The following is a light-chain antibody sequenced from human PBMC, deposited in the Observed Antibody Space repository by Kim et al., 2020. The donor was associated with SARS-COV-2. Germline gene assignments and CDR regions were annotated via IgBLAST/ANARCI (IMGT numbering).Light chain of an antibody. CDR3: AAWDDSLSGRV. Sequence: GQRVTISCYGSSSNIGSNYVYWYQQLPGTAPNLLIYRNNQRPSGVPDRFSGSKSGTSASLAISGLRSEDEADYYCAAWDDSLSGRVFGGGTQLTVL. CDR1: SSNIGSNY. CDR2: RNN. V-gene: IGLV1-47*01. J-gene: IGLJ3*02.